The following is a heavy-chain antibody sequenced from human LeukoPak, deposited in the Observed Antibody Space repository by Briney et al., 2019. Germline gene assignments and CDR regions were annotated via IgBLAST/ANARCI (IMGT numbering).Heavy chain of an antibody. CDR2: INPKSGVT. CDR3: ARAGGYCGSTSCYSGYYYYFMDV. J-gene: IGHJ6*03. Sequence: ASVKVSCKASGYTFTDYYLHWVRQAPGQGLEWMGWINPKSGVTDSKMKFQGRVTLTRDTSITTTYMELINLTSDDAAVYYCARAGGYCGSTSCYSGYYYYFMDVWGKGTTVTVSS. CDR1: GYTFTDYY. D-gene: IGHD2-2*01. V-gene: IGHV1-2*02.